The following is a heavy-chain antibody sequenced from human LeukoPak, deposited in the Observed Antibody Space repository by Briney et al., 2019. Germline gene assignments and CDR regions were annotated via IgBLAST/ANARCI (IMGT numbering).Heavy chain of an antibody. D-gene: IGHD3-3*01. J-gene: IGHJ4*02. CDR1: GYTFTGYY. Sequence: ASVKVSCKASGYTFTGYYMHWVRQAPGQGLEWMGWINPTSGGTNHAQKFQGRITMTRDTSISTAYMELSRLRSDDTAVYYCARDSAIYGSFDYWGQGTLVSVSS. V-gene: IGHV1-2*02. CDR2: INPTSGGT. CDR3: ARDSAIYGSFDY.